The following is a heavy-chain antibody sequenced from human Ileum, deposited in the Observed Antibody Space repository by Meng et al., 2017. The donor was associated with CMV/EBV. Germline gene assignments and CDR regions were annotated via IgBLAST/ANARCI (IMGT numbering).Heavy chain of an antibody. CDR1: GFTFSIYW. CDR3: ARDLGRSPALDDC. CDR2: INSDGSRT. Sequence: GQVVESGGGVVRPGGSLRLSCAASGFTFSIYWMHWVRQAPGKGLVWVSRINSDGSRTSYADSVQGRFTISRDNAKNTLYMQMNSLRAEDTAVYYCARDLGRSPALDDCWGPGTLVTVSS. D-gene: IGHD5-18*01. J-gene: IGHJ4*02. V-gene: IGHV3-74*01.